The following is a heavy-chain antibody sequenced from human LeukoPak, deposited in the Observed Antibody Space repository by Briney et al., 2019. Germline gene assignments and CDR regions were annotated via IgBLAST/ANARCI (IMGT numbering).Heavy chain of an antibody. D-gene: IGHD6-19*01. V-gene: IGHV1-8*03. J-gene: IGHJ4*02. CDR1: GYTFTSYD. CDR2: MNPNSGNT. Sequence: ASVKASCKASGYTFTSYDINWVRQATGQGLEWMGWMNPNSGNTGYAQKFQGRVTITRNTSISTAYMELSSLRSEDTAVYYCARVGDSSGWYNYWGQGTLVTVSS. CDR3: ARVGDSSGWYNY.